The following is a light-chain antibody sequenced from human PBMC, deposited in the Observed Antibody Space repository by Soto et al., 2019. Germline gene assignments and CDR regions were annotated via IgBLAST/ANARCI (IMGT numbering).Light chain of an antibody. CDR2: KAS. CDR3: QRYYKYPFP. Sequence: DIQMTQSPSTLSASVGDRVTITCRASQTISSWLAWYQQKPGKPPNLLIYKASSLESGVPARFSGSGSGTEFTLTISSLQPEDFATYCCQRYYKYPFPFGPGTKVDIK. J-gene: IGKJ3*01. CDR1: QTISSW. V-gene: IGKV1-5*03.